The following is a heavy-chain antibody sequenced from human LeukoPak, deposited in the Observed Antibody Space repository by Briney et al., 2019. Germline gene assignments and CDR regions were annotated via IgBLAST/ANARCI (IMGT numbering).Heavy chain of an antibody. CDR2: TYYRSRWFT. CDR3: VRGSALDI. CDR1: GDSVSSNNAA. Sequence: SQTLSLTCATSGDSVSSNNAAWNWIRQSPSRGLEWLGRTYYRSRWFTDYALSVKSRITINPDTSRNQFSLQLNSVSPEDTAVYYCVRGSALDIWGQGTMVTVSS. J-gene: IGHJ3*02. V-gene: IGHV6-1*01.